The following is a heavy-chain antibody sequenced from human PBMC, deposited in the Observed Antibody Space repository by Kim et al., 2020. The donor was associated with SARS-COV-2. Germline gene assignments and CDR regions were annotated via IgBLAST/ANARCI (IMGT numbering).Heavy chain of an antibody. CDR3: AKNLGWSFAWSFDL. J-gene: IGHJ4*02. Sequence: GGSLRLSCAASGFTFNNYAMSWVRQGPGKGLEWVSGISGSGGDTYYADSVKGRFTISRDNSKNTLFLQMNSLRAEDTAIYYCAKNLGWSFAWSFDLWGQGILVTVSS. CDR2: ISGSGGDT. CDR1: GFTFNNYA. D-gene: IGHD6-19*01. V-gene: IGHV3-23*01.